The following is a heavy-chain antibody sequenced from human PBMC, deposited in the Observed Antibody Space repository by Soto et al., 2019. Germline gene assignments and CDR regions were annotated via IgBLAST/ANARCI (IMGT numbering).Heavy chain of an antibody. CDR3: ARDCCSGSTCLTWFAP. J-gene: IGHJ5*02. CDR2: ISSSSTTK. CDR1: GFTFSSYS. V-gene: IGHV3-48*01. Sequence: EVQLVESGGGLVQPGGSLRLSCAASGFTFSSYSMNWVRQAPGKGLEWVSYISSSSTTKYYADSVKGRFTISRDNAKNSLYLQMTSRRAEDTAVYYCARDCCSGSTCLTWFAPWGQGTLVTISS. D-gene: IGHD2-15*01.